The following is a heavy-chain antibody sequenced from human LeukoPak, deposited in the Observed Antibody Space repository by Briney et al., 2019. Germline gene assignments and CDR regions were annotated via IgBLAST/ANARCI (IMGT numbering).Heavy chain of an antibody. CDR1: GGPISSYY. Sequence: SETLSLTCTVSGGPISSYYWSWIRQPPGKGLEWIGYIYYSGSTNYNPSLKSRVTISVDTSKNQFSLKLSSVTAADTAVYYCARVGYYDSSGYDAFDIWGQGTMVTVSS. D-gene: IGHD3-22*01. V-gene: IGHV4-59*01. CDR3: ARVGYYDSSGYDAFDI. J-gene: IGHJ3*02. CDR2: IYYSGST.